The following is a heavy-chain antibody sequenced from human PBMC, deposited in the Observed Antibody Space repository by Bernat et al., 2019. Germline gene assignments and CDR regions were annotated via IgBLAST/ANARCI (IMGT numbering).Heavy chain of an antibody. CDR3: TTSPLIRGLGGNY. CDR2: IKSKSDGGTL. J-gene: IGHJ4*02. D-gene: IGHD2-15*01. Sequence: EVELVESGGGLVMPGGSLRLSCAASGLPFSNAWLSWVRQAPGKGLEWVGRIKSKSDGGTLDHAAPVKGRFTISRDDSKNMLYLQMNSLKTEDTAVYYCTTSPLIRGLGGNYWGQGILVTVSS. CDR1: GLPFSNAW. V-gene: IGHV3-15*01.